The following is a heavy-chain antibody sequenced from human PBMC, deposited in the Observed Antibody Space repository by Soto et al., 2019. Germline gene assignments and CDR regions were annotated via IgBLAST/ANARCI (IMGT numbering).Heavy chain of an antibody. CDR1: GFTFSSYW. CDR3: ARKAVPRSHSSGYDGMDV. D-gene: IGHD3-22*01. J-gene: IGHJ6*02. Sequence: EVQLVESGGGLVQPGGSLRLSCAASGFTFSSYWMHWVRQAPGKGLVWVSRINSDGSSTSYADSVKGRFTISRDNAKNTXXMQMNSLRAEDTAVYYCARKAVPRSHSSGYDGMDVWGQGTTVTVSS. V-gene: IGHV3-74*01. CDR2: INSDGSST.